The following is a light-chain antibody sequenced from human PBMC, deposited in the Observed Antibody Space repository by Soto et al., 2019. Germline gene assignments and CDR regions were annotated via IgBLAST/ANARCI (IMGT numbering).Light chain of an antibody. J-gene: IGKJ1*01. V-gene: IGKV4-1*01. CDR2: WAS. Sequence: DIVMTQSPDSLAVSLGERATINCKSSQTVLYSSNNKDNLTWYQQKPGQPPKLIIYWASTRELGVPDRFSGSGSGTDFTLTISSLQAEDVAVYYCQQYYTTPRTFGHGTKVDI. CDR1: QTVLYSSNNKDN. CDR3: QQYYTTPRT.